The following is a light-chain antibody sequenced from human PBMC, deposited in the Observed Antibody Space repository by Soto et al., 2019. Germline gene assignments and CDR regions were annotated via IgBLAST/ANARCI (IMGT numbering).Light chain of an antibody. CDR2: DAS. CDR3: QQYPYWPFT. Sequence: IVMTQSPATLSVSPGERATLSCRASQSVTTNLAWYQQKPGQAPRLLIYDASTRATGLPARFSGSGSGTEFTLIISRLQSEDFAVYSCQQYPYWPFTFGPGTKVEIK. V-gene: IGKV3-15*01. CDR1: QSVTTN. J-gene: IGKJ4*01.